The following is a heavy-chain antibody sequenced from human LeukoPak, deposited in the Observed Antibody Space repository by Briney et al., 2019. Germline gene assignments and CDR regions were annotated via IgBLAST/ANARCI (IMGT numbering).Heavy chain of an antibody. CDR2: IYYSGST. J-gene: IGHJ2*01. V-gene: IGHV4-31*03. CDR3: ASPGEGGYFDL. D-gene: IGHD3-10*01. CDR1: GGSISSGGYY. Sequence: PSETLSVTCTVSGGSISSGGYYWSWIRQHPGKGLEWIGYIYYSGSTYYNPSLKSRVTISVDTSKNQFSLKLSSVTAADTAVYYCASPGEGGYFDLWGRGTLVTVSS.